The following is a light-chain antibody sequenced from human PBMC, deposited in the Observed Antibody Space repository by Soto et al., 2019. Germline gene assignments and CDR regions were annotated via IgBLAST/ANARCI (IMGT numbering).Light chain of an antibody. CDR2: KAS. CDR3: QQYDTDWT. V-gene: IGKV1-5*03. Sequence: DIQMTQSPSTLSASVGDRVTITCRASQTISSWLAWYQQKPGKAPKLLIYKASSLESGVPSRFSGSVSGTEFALTISSLQPDDFATYYCQQYDTDWTVGQGTKVEIK. CDR1: QTISSW. J-gene: IGKJ1*01.